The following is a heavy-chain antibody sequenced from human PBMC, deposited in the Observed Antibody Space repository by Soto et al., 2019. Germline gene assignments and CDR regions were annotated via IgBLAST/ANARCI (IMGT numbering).Heavy chain of an antibody. Sequence: PGGSLRLSCATSGVTFSSYPIHWVRQAPGKGPVWVSRITEDGSGTTYADSVKGRFTVTRDNAKNTMYLQMSGLGAEDTAVYHCVRGTNGWRGMDYWGQGTLVPVSS. J-gene: IGHJ4*02. CDR2: ITEDGSGT. V-gene: IGHV3-74*01. CDR3: VRGTNGWRGMDY. CDR1: GVTFSSYP. D-gene: IGHD2-8*01.